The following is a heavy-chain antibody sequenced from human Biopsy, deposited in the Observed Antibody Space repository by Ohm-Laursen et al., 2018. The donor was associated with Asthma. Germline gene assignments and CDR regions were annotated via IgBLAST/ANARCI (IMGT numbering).Heavy chain of an antibody. CDR3: ARGDSSNWSHYYFDY. CDR2: IYSGGTS. CDR1: GFAVSRDY. V-gene: IGHV3-53*01. J-gene: IGHJ4*02. Sequence: SLRLSCAAPGFAVSRDYMFWVRQAPGKGLEWVSVIYSGGTSHTADSVRGRFTISRDYSKNTLHLQMHSLRAEDTAVYYCARGDSSNWSHYYFDYWGQGTLVTVSS. D-gene: IGHD3-22*01.